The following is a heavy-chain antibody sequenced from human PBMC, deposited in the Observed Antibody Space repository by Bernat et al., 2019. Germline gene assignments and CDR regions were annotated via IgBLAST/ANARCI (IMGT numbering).Heavy chain of an antibody. CDR3: ARATIAAAGTGDAFDI. J-gene: IGHJ3*02. Sequence: EVQLVESGGGLVKPGGSLRLSCAASGFTFSSYSIIWVRQAPGKGLAWVSSISSISSYIYYAGSVKCRFTLSRDNAKSALCLQMNSLRAEDTAVYYCARATIAAAGTGDAFDIWGQGTMVTVSS. CDR1: GFTFSSYS. V-gene: IGHV3-21*01. CDR2: ISSISSYI. D-gene: IGHD6-13*01.